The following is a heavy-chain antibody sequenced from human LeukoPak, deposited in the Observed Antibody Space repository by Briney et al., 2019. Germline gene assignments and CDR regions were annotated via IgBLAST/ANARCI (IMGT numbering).Heavy chain of an antibody. CDR3: ARFYANEWELPH. D-gene: IGHD1-26*01. V-gene: IGHV3-30*04. CDR1: GFAFSSYA. J-gene: IGHJ4*02. Sequence: GGSLRLSCAASGFAFSSYAMHWVRQAPGKGLEWVALISYDGSNKYYADSVKGRFTISRDNSKSTLYLQMNSLRAEDTAVYYCARFYANEWELPHWGQGTLVTVSS. CDR2: ISYDGSNK.